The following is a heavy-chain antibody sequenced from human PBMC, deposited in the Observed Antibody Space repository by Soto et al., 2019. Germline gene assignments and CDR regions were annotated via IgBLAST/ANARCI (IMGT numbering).Heavy chain of an antibody. CDR3: GRSGYYDYTGYFSAAPAH. CDR2: LYDSVIS. D-gene: IGHD3-22*01. Sequence: SETLSLTCIVSGGSMNNYYWSWVRQTPGKGLEWIGYLYDSVISIYNPSLKGRVTISKDKSKNQFSLRLTAVTAADTGVYYCGRSGYYDYTGYFSAAPAHWGQGALVTVSS. V-gene: IGHV4-59*01. CDR1: GGSMNNYY. J-gene: IGHJ4*02.